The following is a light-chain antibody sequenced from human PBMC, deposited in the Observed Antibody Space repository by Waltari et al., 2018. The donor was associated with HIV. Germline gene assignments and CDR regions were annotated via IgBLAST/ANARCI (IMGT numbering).Light chain of an antibody. V-gene: IGLV3-25*02. Sequence: ELTWPPPVSVCSGPTARYIFFAAAFLQESVYWYQQKSGQAPVLVIYEDSERPSGIPERFSGSSSGTTVTLTISGVQAEDEADYYCQSADSSGTYVVFGGGTKLTVL. CDR2: EDS. CDR1: AFLQES. CDR3: QSADSSGTYVV. J-gene: IGLJ2*01.